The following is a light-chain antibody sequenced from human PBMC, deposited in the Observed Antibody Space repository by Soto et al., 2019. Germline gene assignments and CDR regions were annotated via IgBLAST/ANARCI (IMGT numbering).Light chain of an antibody. CDR3: QQYNDWPPWR. CDR1: QSVSSN. Sequence: EIVMMQSPATLSVSPGERATLSCRASQSVSSNLAWYQQKPGQAPRLLIYGASTRATGIPARFSGSGSGTDFTLTISSLEPEDFAVYYCQQYNDWPPWRFGQGTKVDIK. V-gene: IGKV3-15*01. CDR2: GAS. J-gene: IGKJ1*01.